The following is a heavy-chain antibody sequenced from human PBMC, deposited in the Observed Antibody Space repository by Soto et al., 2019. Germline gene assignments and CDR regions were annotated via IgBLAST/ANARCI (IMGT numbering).Heavy chain of an antibody. Sequence: QVQLQQSGPGLVKPSQILSFTCAISGESVSSDSSAWNWIRQSPSRGLEWLGRTYYRSKWYNDYXVXVXXRITINPDTSKNQFSLQLNSVTPEDTAVYYCARGRVSAFDIWGQGTMVTVSS. J-gene: IGHJ3*02. CDR2: TYYRSKWYN. CDR3: ARGRVSAFDI. CDR1: GESVSSDSSA. V-gene: IGHV6-1*01.